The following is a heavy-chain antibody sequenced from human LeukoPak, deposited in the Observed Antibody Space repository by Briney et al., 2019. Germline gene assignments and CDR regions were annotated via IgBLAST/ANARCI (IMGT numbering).Heavy chain of an antibody. CDR2: ISYDGSNK. V-gene: IGHV3-30*18. D-gene: IGHD5-18*01. J-gene: IGHJ4*02. Sequence: PGGSLRLSCAASGFTFSSHGMHWVRQAPGKGLEWVAAISYDGSNKYYAGSVKGRFTISRDNSKNTLYVQMNSLRAEDTAVYYCAKGYSYGAESGDYWGQGTLVTVSS. CDR1: GFTFSSHG. CDR3: AKGYSYGAESGDY.